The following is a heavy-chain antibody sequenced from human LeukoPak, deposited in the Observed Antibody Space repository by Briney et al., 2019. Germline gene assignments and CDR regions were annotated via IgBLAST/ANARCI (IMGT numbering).Heavy chain of an antibody. CDR1: GYTFTSYD. CDR3: ARGRSTGYPYYFEY. Sequence: ASLKVSCKASGYTFTSYDINWVRQATGQGLEWMGWMNPNSGSTGYAQKFQGRVTITRNTSISTAYMELSGLRSEDTAVYYCARGRSTGYPYYFEYWGQGPLVTVSS. D-gene: IGHD5-12*01. J-gene: IGHJ4*02. V-gene: IGHV1-8*03. CDR2: MNPNSGST.